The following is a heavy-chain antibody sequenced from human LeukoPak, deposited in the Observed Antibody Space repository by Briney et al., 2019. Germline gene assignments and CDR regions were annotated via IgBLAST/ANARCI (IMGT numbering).Heavy chain of an antibody. Sequence: GGALRLSCAASLFTFSRYGMSWGCQAPGGGLEWVSAIFGRVVRTYNGDSVKGRVTISRDTSKNTVYLQMNSLRGDDTAVYYCANGAHPDSSHYYFDYWGQGALVTVSS. CDR2: IFGRVVRT. CDR3: ANGAHPDSSHYYFDY. V-gene: IGHV3-23*01. D-gene: IGHD2-2*01. CDR1: LFTFSRYG. J-gene: IGHJ4*02.